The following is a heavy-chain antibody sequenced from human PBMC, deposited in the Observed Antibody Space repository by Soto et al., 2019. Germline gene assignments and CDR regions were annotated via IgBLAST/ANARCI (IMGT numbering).Heavy chain of an antibody. V-gene: IGHV4-39*01. CDR3: APLSVSLSGPYGIHV. CDR1: GYSVSSSDYY. CDR2: MLYSGLT. J-gene: IGHJ6*02. Sequence: SETLSLTCSVSGYSVSSSDYYWAWIRQPPGKGLEWIGSMLYSGLTYYNPSLQSRVTLSVDTSKNQFSVRLNSVTDSDTAVYYCAPLSVSLSGPYGIHVWGQGTTVTVSS. D-gene: IGHD2-15*01.